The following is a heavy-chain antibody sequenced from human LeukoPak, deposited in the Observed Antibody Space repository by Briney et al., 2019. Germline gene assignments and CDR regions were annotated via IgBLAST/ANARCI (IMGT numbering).Heavy chain of an antibody. CDR2: ISHTGVTT. Sequence: GGSLRLSCVGSGFTFSNYAMNWVRQAPGKGLEWVSLISHTGVTTYYADSVKGRFTISRDNAKNSLYLQMNSLRAEDTAVYYCASCSSTSCYSTMFDPWGQGTLVTVSS. V-gene: IGHV3-21*01. J-gene: IGHJ5*02. CDR1: GFTFSNYA. CDR3: ASCSSTSCYSTMFDP. D-gene: IGHD2-2*01.